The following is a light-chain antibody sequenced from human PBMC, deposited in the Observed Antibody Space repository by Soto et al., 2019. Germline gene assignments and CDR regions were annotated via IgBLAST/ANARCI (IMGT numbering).Light chain of an antibody. CDR1: QSVSSSY. J-gene: IGKJ4*01. CDR2: GAS. V-gene: IGKV3-20*01. CDR3: QQYGSSPRT. Sequence: VMTQSPLSLPVTPGEPASISCRASQSVSSSYLAWYQQKPGQAPRLLIYGASSRATGIPDRFSGSGSGTDFTLTISRLEPEDFAVYYCQQYGSSPRTFGGGTKVEIK.